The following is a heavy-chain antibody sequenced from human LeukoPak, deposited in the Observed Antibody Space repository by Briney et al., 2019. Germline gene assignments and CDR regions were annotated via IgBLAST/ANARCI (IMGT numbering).Heavy chain of an antibody. CDR3: ARGALRYALYNWFDP. D-gene: IGHD3-9*01. V-gene: IGHV3-30*04. CDR1: GFTFSSYA. CDR2: ISYDGSNK. J-gene: IGHJ5*02. Sequence: PGGSLRLSCAASGFTFSSYAMHWVRQAPGKGLEWVAVISYDGSNKYYADSVKGRFTISRDNSKNTLYLQMNSLRAEDTAVYYCARGALRYALYNWFDPWGQGTLVTVSS.